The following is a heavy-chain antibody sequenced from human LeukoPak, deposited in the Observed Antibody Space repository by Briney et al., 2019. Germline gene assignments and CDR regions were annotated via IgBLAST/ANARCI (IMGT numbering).Heavy chain of an antibody. V-gene: IGHV1-46*03. J-gene: IGHJ4*02. CDR2: INPSGGST. CDR1: GYTFTSYY. D-gene: IGHD6-13*01. CDR3: ALAAAGTAYFDY. Sequence: ASVKVSCKASGYTFTSYYMHWVRQAPGQGLEWMGIINPSGGSTSYAQKFQGRVTMTRDTSTSTVYMELSSLRSEDTAVYYCALAAAGTAYFDYWGRGTLVTVSS.